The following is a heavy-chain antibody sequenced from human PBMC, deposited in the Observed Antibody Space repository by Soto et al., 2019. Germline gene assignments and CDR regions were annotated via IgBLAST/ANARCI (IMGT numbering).Heavy chain of an antibody. J-gene: IGHJ1*01. D-gene: IGHD5-12*01. Sequence: GASVKVSCKASGYTFTSYGISWVRQAPGQGLEWMGWISAYNGNTNYAQKLQGRVTMTTDTSTSTAYMELRSLRSDDTAVYYCARNSAVFAGYTEGYFQHWGQGTLVTVSS. V-gene: IGHV1-18*04. CDR1: GYTFTSYG. CDR2: ISAYNGNT. CDR3: ARNSAVFAGYTEGYFQH.